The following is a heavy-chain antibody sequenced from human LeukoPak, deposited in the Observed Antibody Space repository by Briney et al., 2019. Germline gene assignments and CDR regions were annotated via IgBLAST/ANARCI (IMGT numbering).Heavy chain of an antibody. CDR2: IYYSGST. CDR3: ARGYGDSTPIDY. D-gene: IGHD4-17*01. CDR1: GGSISSSSYY. Sequence: PSETLSLTCTVAGGSISSSSYYWGWIRQPPGRGLEWIGSIYYSGSTYYNPSLKSRVTISVDTSKNQFSLKLSSVTAADTAVYYCARGYGDSTPIDYWGQGTLVTVSS. V-gene: IGHV4-39*07. J-gene: IGHJ4*02.